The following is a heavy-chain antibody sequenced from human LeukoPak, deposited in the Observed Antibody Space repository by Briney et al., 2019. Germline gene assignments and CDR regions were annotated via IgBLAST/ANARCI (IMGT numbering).Heavy chain of an antibody. CDR2: IRYDGSNN. D-gene: IGHD4-11*01. Sequence: PGRSLRLSWAASGLTFSSYGTHSVRHAPGKGLGWVAFIRYDGSNNYYADSVKGRFTISRDNSKNTLYLQMTSLRAEETCVYYCAKSGRRYGNYGNNFYYYMDVWGKGTTVTVSS. V-gene: IGHV3-30*02. J-gene: IGHJ6*03. CDR1: GLTFSSYG. CDR3: AKSGRRYGNYGNNFYYYMDV.